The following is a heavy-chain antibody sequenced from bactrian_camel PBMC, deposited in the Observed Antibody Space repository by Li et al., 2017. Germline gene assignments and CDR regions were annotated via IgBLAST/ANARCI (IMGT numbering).Heavy chain of an antibody. CDR2: SEHDGGA. D-gene: IGHD4*01. Sequence: QVQLVESGGESVQAGESLRLSCSASGHTYCMAWFRQAPGKDRERVAGSEHDGGAVYADSVKGRFNISQDRIRNTVYLYMKNLNPCDTANYSCAAGGDLETIGYYIDYLGTCNFAWLGQATQVTVS. CDR1: GHTYC. J-gene: IGHJ4*01. V-gene: IGHV3-3*01.